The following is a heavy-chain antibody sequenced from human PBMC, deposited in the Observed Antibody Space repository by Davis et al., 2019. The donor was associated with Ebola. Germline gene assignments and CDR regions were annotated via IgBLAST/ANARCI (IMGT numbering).Heavy chain of an antibody. CDR2: ISSSGSTI. Sequence: GESLKISCAASGFTFSSYSMNWVRQAPGKGLEWVSYISSSGSTIYYADSVKGRFTISRDNAKNSLYLQMNSLRAEDTAVYYCARASTVTTYSASYYYYYYGMDVWGQGTTVTVSS. V-gene: IGHV3-48*04. CDR3: ARASTVTTYSASYYYYYYGMDV. J-gene: IGHJ6*02. D-gene: IGHD4-17*01. CDR1: GFTFSSYS.